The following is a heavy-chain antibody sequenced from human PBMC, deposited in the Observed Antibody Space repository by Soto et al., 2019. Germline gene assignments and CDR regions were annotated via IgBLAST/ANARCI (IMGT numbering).Heavy chain of an antibody. CDR3: ARVAGSGYDYSPYYFDY. V-gene: IGHV4-30-2*01. CDR2: IYHSGST. Sequence: PSETLSLTCAVSGGSTSSGGYSWSWIRQPPGKGLEWIGYIYHSGSTYYNPSLKSRVTISVDRSKNQFSLKLSSVTAADTAVYYCARVAGSGYDYSPYYFDYWGQGTLVTVSS. J-gene: IGHJ4*02. D-gene: IGHD5-12*01. CDR1: GGSTSSGGYS.